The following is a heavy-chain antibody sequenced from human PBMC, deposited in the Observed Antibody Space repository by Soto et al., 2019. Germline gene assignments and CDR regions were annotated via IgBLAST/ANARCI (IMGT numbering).Heavy chain of an antibody. V-gene: IGHV1-58*01. CDR2: IVVGSGNT. J-gene: IGHJ4*02. D-gene: IGHD6-19*01. Sequence: PVKVSCKASGFSFTSYAVQWVRQARGQRLEWIGWIVVGSGNTNYAQKFQERVTITRDMSTSTAYMELSSLRSEDTAVYYCAAGYSSGWSGLDYWGQGTLVTVSS. CDR1: GFSFTSYA. CDR3: AAGYSSGWSGLDY.